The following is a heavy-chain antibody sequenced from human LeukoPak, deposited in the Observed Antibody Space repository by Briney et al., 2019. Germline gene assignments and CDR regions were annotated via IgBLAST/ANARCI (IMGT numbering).Heavy chain of an antibody. V-gene: IGHV1-18*01. CDR2: ISGYNGNT. CDR1: GYTFTNYG. D-gene: IGHD3-16*02. CDR3: ARLDDYVWGSYRYPDAFDI. Sequence: GASVKVSCKTSGYTFTNYGISWVRQAPGQGLEWMGWISGYNGNTNYVQKFRGRVAMTADTSTSTVYMELRSLRSDDTAVYYCARLDDYVWGSYRYPDAFDIWGQGTMVTVSS. J-gene: IGHJ3*02.